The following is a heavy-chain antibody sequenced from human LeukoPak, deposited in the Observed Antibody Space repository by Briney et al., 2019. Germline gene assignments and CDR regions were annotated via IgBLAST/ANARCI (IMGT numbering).Heavy chain of an antibody. D-gene: IGHD1-26*01. CDR2: INPSSGGT. CDR3: ARPIRGSYVEDAFDI. V-gene: IGHV1-2*02. J-gene: IGHJ3*02. CDR1: RYTFSDYY. Sequence: EASVKVSFKTSRYTFSDYYLHWVRQAPGQGLEWMGWINPSSGGTNYVQKFQGRVTMTRDTSISTGYMELSRLRSDDTAVYYCARPIRGSYVEDAFDIWGQGTMVTVSA.